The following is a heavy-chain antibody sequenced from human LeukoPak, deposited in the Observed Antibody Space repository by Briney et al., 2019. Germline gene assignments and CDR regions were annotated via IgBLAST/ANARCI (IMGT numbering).Heavy chain of an antibody. J-gene: IGHJ5*02. CDR2: MNPNSGNT. Sequence: GASVKVSCKASGYTFTTYDINWVRQATGQGLEWMGWMNPNSGNTGYAQKFQGRVTMTRNTSISTAYMELSSLRSEDTAVYYCARVPYITIFGVASNWFDPWGQGTLVTVSS. D-gene: IGHD3-3*01. CDR1: GYTFTTYD. CDR3: ARVPYITIFGVASNWFDP. V-gene: IGHV1-8*01.